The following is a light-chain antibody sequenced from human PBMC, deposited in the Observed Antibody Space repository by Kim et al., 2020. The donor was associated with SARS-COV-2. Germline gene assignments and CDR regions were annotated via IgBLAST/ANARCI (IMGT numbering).Light chain of an antibody. CDR2: QDS. CDR1: KLGDKY. V-gene: IGLV3-1*01. J-gene: IGLJ1*01. CDR3: QAWDSSTYV. Sequence: GSPGQTASITCSGDKLGDKYACWYQQKPGQSPVLVIYQDSKRPSGIPERSSGSNSGNTATLTISGTQAMDEADYYCQAWDSSTYVFGTGTKVTVL.